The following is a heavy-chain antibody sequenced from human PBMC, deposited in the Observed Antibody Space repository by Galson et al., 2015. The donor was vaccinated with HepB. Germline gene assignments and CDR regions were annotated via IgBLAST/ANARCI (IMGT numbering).Heavy chain of an antibody. CDR2: ISAYNGNT. Sequence: CKASGYTFTSYGISWVRQAPGQGLEWMGWISAYNGNTNYAQKLQGRVTMTTDTSTSTAYMELRSLRSDDTAVYYCARKSRITIFGVDTTDYYYYYYMDVWGKGTTVTVSS. D-gene: IGHD3-3*01. V-gene: IGHV1-18*01. CDR3: ARKSRITIFGVDTTDYYYYYYMDV. CDR1: GYTFTSYG. J-gene: IGHJ6*03.